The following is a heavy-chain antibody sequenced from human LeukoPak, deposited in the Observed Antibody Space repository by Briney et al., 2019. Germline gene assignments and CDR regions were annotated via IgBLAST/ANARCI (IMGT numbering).Heavy chain of an antibody. J-gene: IGHJ6*03. Sequence: GESLKISCKGSGYSFTSYWIGWVRQMPGKGLEWMGIIYPGDSDTRYSPSFQGQVTISADKSISTAYLQWSSLKASDTAMYYCARHSRWFGESPDYYYYYMDVWGKGTTVTVSS. D-gene: IGHD3-10*01. V-gene: IGHV5-51*01. CDR2: IYPGDSDT. CDR1: GYSFTSYW. CDR3: ARHSRWFGESPDYYYYYMDV.